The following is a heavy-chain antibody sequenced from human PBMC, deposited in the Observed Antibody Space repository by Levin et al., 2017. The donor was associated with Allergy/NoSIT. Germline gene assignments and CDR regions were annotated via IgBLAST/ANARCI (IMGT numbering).Heavy chain of an antibody. J-gene: IGHJ4*02. D-gene: IGHD3-22*01. V-gene: IGHV3-23*01. Sequence: GESLKISCAASGFTFSSYVMTWVRQGPGKGLEWVSTISGSGGSTYYADSVKGRFTISRDNSKDTLYLQMNSLRAEDTAVYDCAKDRITMSDYWGQGTLVTVAA. CDR1: GFTFSSYV. CDR3: AKDRITMSDY. CDR2: ISGSGGST.